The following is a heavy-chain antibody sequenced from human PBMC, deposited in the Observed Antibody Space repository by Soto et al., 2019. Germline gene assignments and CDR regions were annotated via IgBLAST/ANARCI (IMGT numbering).Heavy chain of an antibody. CDR3: SHGYYQYFNS. J-gene: IGHJ4*02. Sequence: LRLSCAVSGVTLTNVWMNWVRQAPGKGPEWVGRIKSKTDGGTTDYAAPVKGRFTISRDDSENTLYLQMNSLETEDTAVYYCSHGYYQYFNSWGQGTLVTVSS. D-gene: IGHD5-18*01. V-gene: IGHV3-15*07. CDR2: IKSKTDGGTT. CDR1: GVTLTNVW.